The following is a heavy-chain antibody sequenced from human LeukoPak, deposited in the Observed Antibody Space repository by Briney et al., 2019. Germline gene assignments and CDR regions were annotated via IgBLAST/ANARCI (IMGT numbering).Heavy chain of an antibody. Sequence: GGSLRLSCAASGFTFSSYAMSWVRQAPGKGLVWVSRINSDGSSASYADSVKGRFTISRDNAKSTLFLQMNSLRAEDTAVYYCARDGGVMLRGYDYWGQGTLVTVSS. J-gene: IGHJ4*02. V-gene: IGHV3-74*01. CDR3: ARDGGVMLRGYDY. D-gene: IGHD5-18*01. CDR2: INSDGSSA. CDR1: GFTFSSYA.